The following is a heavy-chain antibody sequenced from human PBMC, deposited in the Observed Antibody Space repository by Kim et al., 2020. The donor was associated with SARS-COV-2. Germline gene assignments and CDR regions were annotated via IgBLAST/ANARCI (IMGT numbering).Heavy chain of an antibody. J-gene: IGHJ2*01. CDR2: VFDSGST. CDR3: AREKYYYDGSGNPRFWYFDH. D-gene: IGHD3-22*01. Sequence: SETLSLTCTVSGGSISYYYWTWIRQPPGKGLEWIGYVFDSGSTNYNPSLKSRVTISLGTSKKQFSLQLTPVTAAEKTVYYCAREKYYYDGSGNPRFWYFDHWGRGTLVTVSS. V-gene: IGHV4-59*01. CDR1: GGSISYYY.